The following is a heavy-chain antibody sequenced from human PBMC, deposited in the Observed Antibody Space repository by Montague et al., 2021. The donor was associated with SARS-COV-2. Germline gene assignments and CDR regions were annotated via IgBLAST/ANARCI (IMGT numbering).Heavy chain of an antibody. D-gene: IGHD3-10*01. V-gene: IGHV2-70*01. Sequence: PALVKPTQTLTLTCTSSGFSLSTSGMCVSWIRQPPGKALEWLALIDWDDDKYYSTSLKIRLTISKDTSKNQVVLTMTNMDPVDTATYYCARIREGPYGSGPDYYYYYGMDVWGQGTTVTVSS. CDR2: IDWDDDK. J-gene: IGHJ6*02. CDR1: GFSLSTSGMC. CDR3: ARIREGPYGSGPDYYYYYGMDV.